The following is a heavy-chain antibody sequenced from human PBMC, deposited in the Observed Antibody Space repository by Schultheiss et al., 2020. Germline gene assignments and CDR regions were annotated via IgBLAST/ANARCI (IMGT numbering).Heavy chain of an antibody. CDR2: ISSSSSTI. V-gene: IGHV3-48*01. CDR1: GFTFSTYA. CDR3: ARDSSGWYNHFDY. J-gene: IGHJ4*02. Sequence: GESLKISCAASGFTFSTYAMSWVRQGPGKGLEWVSSISSSSSTIYYADSVKGRFTISRDNAKNSLYLQMNSLRAEDTAVYYCARDSSGWYNHFDYWGQGTLVTVSS. D-gene: IGHD6-19*01.